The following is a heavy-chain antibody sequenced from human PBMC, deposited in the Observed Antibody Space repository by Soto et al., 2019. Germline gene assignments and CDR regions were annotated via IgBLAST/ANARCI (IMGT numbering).Heavy chain of an antibody. D-gene: IGHD1-1*01. CDR2: ISAHNGNT. J-gene: IGHJ4*02. V-gene: IGHV1-18*01. Sequence: QVHLVQSGAEVKKAGASVKVSCKGSGYGFTTYGITWVRQAPGQGLEWMAWISAHNGNTDYAQNLQGRVTVTRDTSTSTAYMELRSLRSDDTAVSYCARGRYGDHWGQGALVTVSS. CDR1: GYGFTTYG. CDR3: ARGRYGDH.